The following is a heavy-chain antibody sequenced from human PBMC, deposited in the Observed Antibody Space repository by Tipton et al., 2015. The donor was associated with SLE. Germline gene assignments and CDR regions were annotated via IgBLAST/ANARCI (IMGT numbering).Heavy chain of an antibody. J-gene: IGHJ4*02. D-gene: IGHD1-26*01. CDR2: ISAYNGNT. CDR3: ASALVGARGDFDY. CDR1: GYIFTSYG. V-gene: IGHV1-18*01. Sequence: QLVQSGAEVKKPGASVKVSCKASGYIFTSYGISWVRQAPGQGLEWMGWISAYNGNTNLAHGRVTLTTDTSTSTAYMELRSLRSDDTAVYYCASALVGARGDFDYWGQGTLVTVSS.